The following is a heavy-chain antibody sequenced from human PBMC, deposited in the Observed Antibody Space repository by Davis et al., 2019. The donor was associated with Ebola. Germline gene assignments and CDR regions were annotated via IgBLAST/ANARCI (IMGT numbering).Heavy chain of an antibody. D-gene: IGHD3-9*01. Sequence: GSLTLSCTASGCTFSSYALSWVRQAPGKGLEWVSAISGSGGSTYYADSVKGRFTISRDNSKNTLYLQMNSLRAEDTAVYYCAKLAALTGYSILYYYYGMDVWGQGTTVTVSS. CDR1: GCTFSSYA. CDR3: AKLAALTGYSILYYYYGMDV. CDR2: ISGSGGST. V-gene: IGHV3-23*01. J-gene: IGHJ6*02.